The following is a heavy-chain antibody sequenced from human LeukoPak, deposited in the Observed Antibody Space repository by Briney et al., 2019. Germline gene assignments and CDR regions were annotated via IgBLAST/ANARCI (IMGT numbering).Heavy chain of an antibody. D-gene: IGHD3-22*01. CDR3: VREAATDYYDSSGYYRQTEVFDA. CDR2: INHSGST. CDR1: GGSFSGYY. J-gene: IGHJ3*01. V-gene: IGHV4-34*01. Sequence: SETLSLTCAVYGGSFSGYYWSWIRQPPGKGLEWIGEINHSGSTNYNPSLKSRVTISVDTSKNQFSLKLSSVTAADTAVYYCVREAATDYYDSSGYYRQTEVFDAWGQGTMVTVSS.